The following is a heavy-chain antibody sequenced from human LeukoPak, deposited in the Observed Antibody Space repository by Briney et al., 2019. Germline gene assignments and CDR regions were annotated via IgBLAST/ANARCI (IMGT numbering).Heavy chain of an antibody. J-gene: IGHJ4*02. CDR1: GFTFSSYS. Sequence: PGGSLRLSCAASGFTFSSYSMNWVRQAPGKGLEWVSYISSSSSTIYYADSVKGRFTISRDNAKNSLYLQMNSLRAEDTAVYYCARDLGPYGGNSYDMGYFDYWGQGTLVTVSS. V-gene: IGHV3-48*01. D-gene: IGHD4-23*01. CDR3: ARDLGPYGGNSYDMGYFDY. CDR2: ISSSSSTI.